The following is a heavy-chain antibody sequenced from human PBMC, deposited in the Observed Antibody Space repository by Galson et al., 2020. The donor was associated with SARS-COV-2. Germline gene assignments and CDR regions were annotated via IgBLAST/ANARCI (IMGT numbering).Heavy chain of an antibody. V-gene: IGHV3-30*04. CDR2: ISYDGSNK. CDR1: GFTFSSYA. J-gene: IGHJ4*02. D-gene: IGHD3-10*01. Sequence: GGSLRLSCAASGFTFSSYAMHWVRQAPGKGLEWVAVISYDGSNKYYADSVKGRFTISRDNSKHTLYLQMNSLRAEDTAVYYCARDITMVRGVIGYWGQGTLVTVSS. CDR3: ARDITMVRGVIGY.